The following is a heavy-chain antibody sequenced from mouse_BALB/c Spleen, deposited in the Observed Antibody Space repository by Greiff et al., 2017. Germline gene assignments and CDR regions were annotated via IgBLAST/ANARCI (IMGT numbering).Heavy chain of an antibody. V-gene: IGHV1-7*01. J-gene: IGHJ4*01. CDR2: INPSTGYT. Sequence: QVQLKESGAELAKPGASVKMSCKASGYTFTSYWMHWVKQRPGQGLEWIGYINPSTGYTEYNQKFKDKATLTADKSSSTAYMQLSSLTSEDSAVYYCARRGVTEDYAMGCWGQGTSVTVSS. CDR3: ARRGVTEDYAMGC. D-gene: IGHD2-1*01. CDR1: GYTFTSYW.